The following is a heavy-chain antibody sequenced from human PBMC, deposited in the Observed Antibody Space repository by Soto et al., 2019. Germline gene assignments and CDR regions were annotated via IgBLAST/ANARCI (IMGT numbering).Heavy chain of an antibody. CDR3: ARRGGGSYPYYFDY. J-gene: IGHJ4*01. CDR2: IIHSGST. Sequence: QVQLQQWGAGLLKASETLSRTCAAYGGSFSGHYWSWVRQPPGKGLEWIGEIIHSGSTNYNPSLKSRVTISVDTSKSQFSLKLSSVTAADTAVYYCARRGGGSYPYYFDYWDQGTLVTVSS. CDR1: GGSFSGHY. D-gene: IGHD3-22*01. V-gene: IGHV4-34*12.